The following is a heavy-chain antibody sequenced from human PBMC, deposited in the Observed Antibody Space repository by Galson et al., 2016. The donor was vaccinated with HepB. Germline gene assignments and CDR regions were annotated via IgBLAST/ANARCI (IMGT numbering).Heavy chain of an antibody. D-gene: IGHD2-15*01. J-gene: IGHJ4*02. V-gene: IGHV1-18*01. CDR3: ARDQAPLPGDY. CDR1: GYTFTSRG. Sequence: SVKVSCKASGYTFTSRGISWVRQAPGQGLEWMGWISAYDGHTNYGQKLQDRLTMTTDTSTSTAYLELRSLRSYDTAVYYCARDQAPLPGDYWGQGTLVTVSS. CDR2: ISAYDGHT.